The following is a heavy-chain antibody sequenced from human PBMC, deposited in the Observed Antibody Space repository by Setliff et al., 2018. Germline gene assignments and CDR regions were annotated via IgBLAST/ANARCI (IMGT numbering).Heavy chain of an antibody. J-gene: IGHJ6*03. CDR2: INHSGST. CDR1: GGSFSGYY. V-gene: IGHV4-34*01. D-gene: IGHD5-18*01. Sequence: SETLSLTCAVYGGSFSGYYWSWIRQPPGKGLEWIGEINHSGSTNYNPSLKSRVTISVDTSKNQFSLKLSSATAADTAVYYCARGLIFGYSYVGEYHYYMDVWGKGTTVTVSS. CDR3: ARGLIFGYSYVGEYHYYMDV.